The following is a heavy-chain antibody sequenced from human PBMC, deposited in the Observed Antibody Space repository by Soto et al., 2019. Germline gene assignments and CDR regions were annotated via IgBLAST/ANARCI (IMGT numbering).Heavy chain of an antibody. J-gene: IGHJ4*02. CDR3: ARFAKEENPKVGSWYYLDY. Sequence: SETLSLTCTVSGGSISSGGYFWSWVRQHPGKGLEWIGNIYYSGRTYYNPSLKSRVTTSVDTSKNQFSLKLSSVTAADTAVYYCARFAKEENPKVGSWYYLDYWGQGTRVTVSS. CDR2: IYYSGRT. V-gene: IGHV4-31*03. CDR1: GGSISSGGYF. D-gene: IGHD6-13*01.